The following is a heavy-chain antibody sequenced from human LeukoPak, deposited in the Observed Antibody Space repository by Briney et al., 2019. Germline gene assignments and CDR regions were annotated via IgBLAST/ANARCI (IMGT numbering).Heavy chain of an antibody. V-gene: IGHV4-34*01. J-gene: IGHJ3*02. D-gene: IGHD6-13*01. CDR3: ARGKTIGYSSSWYGRGVFDI. CDR1: GGSFSGYY. CDR2: INHSGST. Sequence: LETLCLTCAVYGGSFSGYYWSWIRQPPGKGLEWIGEINHSGSTNYNPSLKSRVTISVDTSKNQFSLKLSSVSAADTAVYYCARGKTIGYSSSWYGRGVFDIWGQ.